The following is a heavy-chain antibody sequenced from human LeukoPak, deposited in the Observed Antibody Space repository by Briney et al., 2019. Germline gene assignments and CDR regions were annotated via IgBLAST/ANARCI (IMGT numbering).Heavy chain of an antibody. Sequence: PGGSLRLSCAASGFTFDDYGMSWVRQAPGKGLEWVSGINWNGGSTGYADSVKGRFTISRDNAKNSLYLQMNSLRAEDTALYYCASGSYYYYYMDVWGKGTTVTVSS. J-gene: IGHJ6*03. CDR3: ASGSYYYYYMDV. CDR2: INWNGGST. V-gene: IGHV3-20*04. CDR1: GFTFDDYG. D-gene: IGHD2-15*01.